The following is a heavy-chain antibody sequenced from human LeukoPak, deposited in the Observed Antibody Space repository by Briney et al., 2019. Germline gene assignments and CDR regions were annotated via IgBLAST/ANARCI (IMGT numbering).Heavy chain of an antibody. CDR3: ARIAGRRPPPYYFDY. D-gene: IGHD6-6*01. V-gene: IGHV1-18*01. J-gene: IGHJ4*02. CDR2: ISPYDGTT. Sequence: ASVKVSCKASGYTFKSYGFSWVRQAPAQGLEWMGWISPYDGTTKSAQKLQGRVTMSTDTSASIVHMELRGLRSVDTAVYYCARIAGRRPPPYYFDYWGQGTLVTVSS. CDR1: GYTFKSYG.